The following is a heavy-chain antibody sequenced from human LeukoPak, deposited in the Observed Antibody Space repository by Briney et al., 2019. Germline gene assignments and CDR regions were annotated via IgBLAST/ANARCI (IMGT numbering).Heavy chain of an antibody. CDR2: IYTSGST. J-gene: IGHJ4*02. CDR1: GGSISSGSYY. V-gene: IGHV4-61*02. CDR3: AAIPEDYYDSSGYYQDFDY. Sequence: PSETLSLTCTVSGGSISSGSYYWSWIRQPAGKGLEWIGRIYTSGSTNYNPSLKSRVTISVDTSKNQFSLKLSSVTAADTAVYYCAAIPEDYYDSSGYYQDFDYWGQGTLVTVSS. D-gene: IGHD3-22*01.